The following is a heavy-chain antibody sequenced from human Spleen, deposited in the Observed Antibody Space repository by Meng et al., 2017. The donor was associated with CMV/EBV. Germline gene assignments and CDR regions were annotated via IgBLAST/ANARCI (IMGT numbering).Heavy chain of an antibody. CDR2: INHSGST. V-gene: IGHV4-34*01. Sequence: GPLRLSCAVYGGSFSGYYWSWIRQPPGKGLEWIGEINHSGSTNYNPSLKSRVTISVDTSKNQFSLKLSSVTAADTAVYYCARVDELLTAHLFDYWGQGTLVTVSS. D-gene: IGHD2-15*01. CDR1: GGSFSGYY. J-gene: IGHJ4*02. CDR3: ARVDELLTAHLFDY.